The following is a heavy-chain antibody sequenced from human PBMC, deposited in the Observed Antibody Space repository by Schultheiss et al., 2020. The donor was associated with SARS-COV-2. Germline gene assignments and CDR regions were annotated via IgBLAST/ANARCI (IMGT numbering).Heavy chain of an antibody. J-gene: IGHJ4*02. CDR2: FYYSGST. D-gene: IGHD5-12*01. CDR3: ARLNRYSGYVSHFDR. Sequence: GSLRLSCTVSGGSISSYYWSWIRQPPGKGLEWIGYFYYSGSTYYNPSLKSRVTISVDTSKNQFSLKLSSVTAADTAVYYCARLNRYSGYVSHFDRWGQGTLVTVSS. CDR1: GGSISSYY. V-gene: IGHV4-59*01.